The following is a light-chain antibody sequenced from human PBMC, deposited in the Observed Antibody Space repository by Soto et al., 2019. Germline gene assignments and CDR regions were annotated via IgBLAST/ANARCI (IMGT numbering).Light chain of an antibody. V-gene: IGKV3-20*01. J-gene: IGKJ1*01. Sequence: ETALTQSPGPLSLSPGERATLSCSASQTVSTYLARYQQKTGRAPSLLVFGASSRATGVPDRFSGSGSGTDFTLTIRGLEPEDVALYYHQQYHNSPLTFGQGTKVEI. CDR1: QTVSTY. CDR2: GAS. CDR3: QQYHNSPLT.